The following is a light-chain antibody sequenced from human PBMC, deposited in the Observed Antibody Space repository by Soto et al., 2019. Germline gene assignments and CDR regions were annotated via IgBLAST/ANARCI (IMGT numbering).Light chain of an antibody. CDR3: SSYTSSSTVYV. Sequence: QSVLTQPASVSGSPGQSITISCTGTSSDVGGYNYVSWYQQHPGKAPKLMIYDVSNRPSGVSNRFSGPKSGNTASLTISGLQAEDEADYYCSSYTSSSTVYVFGTGTKVTVL. CDR1: SSDVGGYNY. V-gene: IGLV2-14*01. CDR2: DVS. J-gene: IGLJ1*01.